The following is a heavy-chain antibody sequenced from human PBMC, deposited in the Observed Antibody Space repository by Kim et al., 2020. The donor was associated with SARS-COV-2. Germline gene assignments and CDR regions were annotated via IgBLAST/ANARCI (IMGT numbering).Heavy chain of an antibody. V-gene: IGHV3-33*06. Sequence: GGSLRLSCAASGFTFSSSGMHWVRQAPGKGLEWVAVIWYDGSKKYYADAVKGRFTISRDNSKSTLYLQMNSLRVEDTAVYFCAKGGSVSGWSLAHWGQGARVTVSS. J-gene: IGHJ1*01. CDR2: IWYDGSKK. CDR1: GFTFSSSG. CDR3: AKGGSVSGWSLAH. D-gene: IGHD6-19*01.